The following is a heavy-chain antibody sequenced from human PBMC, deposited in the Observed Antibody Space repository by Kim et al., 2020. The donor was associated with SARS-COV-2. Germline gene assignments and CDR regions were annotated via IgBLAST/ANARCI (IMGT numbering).Heavy chain of an antibody. V-gene: IGHV3-23*01. CDR2: ISGSGGST. CDR1: GFTFSSYA. Sequence: GGSLRLSCAASGFTFSSYAMSWVRQAPGKGLEWVSAISGSGGSTYYADSVKGRFTISRDNSKNTLYLQMNSLRAEDTAVYYCAKDPGHAKAYDFWSGYYFKAHFYGIDVWGHGTTGTVSS. D-gene: IGHD3-3*01. CDR3: AKDPGHAKAYDFWSGYYFKAHFYGIDV. J-gene: IGHJ6*02.